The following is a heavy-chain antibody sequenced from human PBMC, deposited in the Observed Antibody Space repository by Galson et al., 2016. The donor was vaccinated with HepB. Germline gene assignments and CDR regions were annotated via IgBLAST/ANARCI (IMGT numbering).Heavy chain of an antibody. V-gene: IGHV4-39*01. Sequence: SETLSLTCTVSGGSISSTTHYWGWIHQPPGKGLEWIASMYYTGGTYYNSSLKSRVTISVDTSKNQFSLKLSSVTAADTAVYYCATLVGAPPHFDNWGRGTLVTVSS. CDR2: MYYTGGT. CDR3: ATLVGAPPHFDN. CDR1: GGSISSTTHY. J-gene: IGHJ4*02. D-gene: IGHD1-26*01.